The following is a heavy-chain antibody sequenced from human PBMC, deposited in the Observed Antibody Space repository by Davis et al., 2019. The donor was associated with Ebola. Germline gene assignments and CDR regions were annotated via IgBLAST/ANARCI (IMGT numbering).Heavy chain of an antibody. CDR2: INHSGST. CDR3: AYSYCISGSCYDNEY. D-gene: IGHD2-2*01. V-gene: IGHV4-34*01. J-gene: IGHJ4*02. Sequence: MPSQTLSLTCAVSGGSFSGYYLNWVRQPPGKGLEWIGEINHSGSTNYNPSLKSRVTISVDTSNNHFSLKLSSVTAADTAVYYCAYSYCISGSCYDNEYWGQGALVTVSS. CDR1: GGSFSGYY.